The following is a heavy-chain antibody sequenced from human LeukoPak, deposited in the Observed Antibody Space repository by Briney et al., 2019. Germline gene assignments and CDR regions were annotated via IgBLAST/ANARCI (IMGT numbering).Heavy chain of an antibody. V-gene: IGHV3-21*06. J-gene: IGHJ3*01. D-gene: IGHD3-10*01. CDR2: ISSTSTYI. CDR1: GFTFSQFR. CDR3: AMTAFTMLRERDDSFDV. Sequence: PGGSLRLSCAASGFTFSQFRMNWVRQAPGRGLEWVSSISSTSTYIYYADSVKGRFTISRDNANNSLVLRMDNLRAEDTAVYYCAMTAFTMLRERDDSFDVWGHGTMVTVSS.